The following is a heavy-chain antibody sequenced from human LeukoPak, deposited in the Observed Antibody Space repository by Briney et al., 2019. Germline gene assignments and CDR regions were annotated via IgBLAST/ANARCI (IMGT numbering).Heavy chain of an antibody. CDR1: GGSISSGDYY. Sequence: SQTLSLTCTVSGGSISSGDYYWSWIRQPPGKGLEWIGYIYYSGSTYYNPSLKSRVTISVDTSKNQFSLKLSSVTAADTAVYYCARTAGWPQYYSEYWGQGTLVTVSS. V-gene: IGHV4-30-4*08. CDR3: ARTAGWPQYYSEY. CDR2: IYYSGST. D-gene: IGHD2-15*01. J-gene: IGHJ4*02.